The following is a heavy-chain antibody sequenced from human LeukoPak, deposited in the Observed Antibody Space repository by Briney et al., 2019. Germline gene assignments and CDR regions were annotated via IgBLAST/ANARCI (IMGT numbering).Heavy chain of an antibody. Sequence: GGSLRLSCAAPEFTFSDYYMSWIRQAPGEGVEWVSYISYSGDTIYYADSVKGRFTVSRDNAKNSLYLQMNSLRAEDTAVYYCARLGIIAAAGSNDYWGQGTLVTVSS. CDR3: ARLGIIAAAGSNDY. J-gene: IGHJ4*02. CDR1: EFTFSDYY. D-gene: IGHD6-13*01. CDR2: ISYSGDTI. V-gene: IGHV3-11*01.